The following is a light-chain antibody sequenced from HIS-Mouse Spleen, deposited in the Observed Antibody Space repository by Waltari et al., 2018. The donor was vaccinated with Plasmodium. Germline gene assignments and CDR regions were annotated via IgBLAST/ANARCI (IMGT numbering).Light chain of an antibody. CDR3: QQYGSSGT. J-gene: IGKJ1*01. CDR1: QGVSGSY. V-gene: IGKV3-20*01. Sequence: EIVWTQSPGTLSLSPGERATLCCRASQGVSGSYLAWYQQKPGQAPRLLIYGASSRATGIPDRFSGSGSGTDFTLTISRLEPEDFAVYYCQQYGSSGTFGQGTKVEIK. CDR2: GAS.